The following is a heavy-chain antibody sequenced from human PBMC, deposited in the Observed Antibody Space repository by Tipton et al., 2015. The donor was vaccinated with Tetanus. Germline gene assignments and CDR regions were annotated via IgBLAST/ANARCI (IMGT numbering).Heavy chain of an antibody. CDR3: ARESVLLDGGFDF. D-gene: IGHD5-24*01. J-gene: IGHJ4*02. CDR2: ISSSGST. Sequence: TLSLTCTVSGSSISRSSHYWTWIRQPPGKGLEWLAYISSSGSTNSNYSLKSRITMSRDTSKNQFSLRLTSVTAADTAVYYCARESVLLDGGFDFWGQGTLVSVSS. V-gene: IGHV4-61*01. CDR1: GSSISRSSHY.